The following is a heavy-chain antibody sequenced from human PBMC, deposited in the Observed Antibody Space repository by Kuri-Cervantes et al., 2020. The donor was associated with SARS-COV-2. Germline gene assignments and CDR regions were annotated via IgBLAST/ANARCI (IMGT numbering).Heavy chain of an antibody. D-gene: IGHD2-21*01. Sequence: GESLKISCAASGFTFSNSDMNWVHQAPGKGLEWVSGVSWNGSRTHYADSVKGRFTISRDNSKNTLYLQMNSLRAEDTAVYYCANPQRVMNWGQGTLVTVSS. CDR1: GFTFSNSD. CDR3: ANPQRVMN. V-gene: IGHV3-35*01. CDR2: VSWNGSRT. J-gene: IGHJ4*02.